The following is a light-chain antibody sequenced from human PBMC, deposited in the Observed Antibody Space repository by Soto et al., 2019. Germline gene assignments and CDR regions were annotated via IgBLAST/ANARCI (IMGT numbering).Light chain of an antibody. Sequence: DIQMTQSPSSLSASVGDRFTITCRASQDISSYLAWYQQKPGKAPKLLIYVASTLQTGVPSRFSGSGSGTEFTLTISSLQPDDFATYYCQQYNSYSGTFGQGTKVDIK. CDR1: QDISSY. J-gene: IGKJ1*01. CDR3: QQYNSYSGT. CDR2: VAS. V-gene: IGKV1-9*01.